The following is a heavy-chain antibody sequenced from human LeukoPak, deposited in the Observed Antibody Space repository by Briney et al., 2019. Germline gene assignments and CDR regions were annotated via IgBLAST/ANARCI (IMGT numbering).Heavy chain of an antibody. D-gene: IGHD2-2*01. V-gene: IGHV5-51*01. CDR1: GYNFISNW. CDR2: IYPADSHT. Sequence: GESLKISCKGSGYNFISNWIAWVRQMPGKGLEWMGIIYPADSHTRYSPSFQGQVTISADKSISTAYLQWSSPEASDTAMYYCARTDCSSTDCYLFDYWGQGTVVTVSP. J-gene: IGHJ4*02. CDR3: ARTDCSSTDCYLFDY.